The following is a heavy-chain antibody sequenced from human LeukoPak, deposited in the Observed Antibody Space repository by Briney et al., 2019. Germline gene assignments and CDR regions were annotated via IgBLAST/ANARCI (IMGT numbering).Heavy chain of an antibody. J-gene: IGHJ6*03. V-gene: IGHV3-66*02. Sequence: TGGSLRLSCAASGFTVSSNYMSWVRQAPGKGLEWVSVIYSGGSTYYADSVKGRFTISRGNSKNTLYLQMNSLRAEDTAVYYCARRRLYDFWSGYPGYYYYYYYMDVWGKGTTVTVSS. D-gene: IGHD3-3*01. CDR1: GFTVSSNY. CDR2: IYSGGST. CDR3: ARRRLYDFWSGYPGYYYYYYYMDV.